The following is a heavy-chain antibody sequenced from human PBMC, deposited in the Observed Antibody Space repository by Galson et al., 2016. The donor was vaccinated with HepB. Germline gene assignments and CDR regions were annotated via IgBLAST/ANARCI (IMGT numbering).Heavy chain of an antibody. CDR2: IHYSGST. CDR1: GGSSNSYY. J-gene: IGHJ3*01. V-gene: IGHV4-59*06. Sequence: SETLSLTCAVYGGSSNSYYWSWIRQAPGKGLEWIGYIHYSGSTFYNPSLKSRVSISVDTSKNQFSLRLSSVTAADTAVYYCATQASGWYYGAFDVWGQGTMVTVSS. D-gene: IGHD6-19*01. CDR3: ATQASGWYYGAFDV.